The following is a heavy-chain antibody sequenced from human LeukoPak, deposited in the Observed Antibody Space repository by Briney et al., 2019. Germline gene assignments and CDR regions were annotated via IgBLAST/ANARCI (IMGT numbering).Heavy chain of an antibody. Sequence: ASVKVSCKASGYTFTGYYMHWVRQAPGQGLEWMGRINPNSGGTNYAQKFRGRVTMTRDTSISTAYMELSRLRSDDTAVYYCARDPAGPAAAGVYFDYWGQGTLVTVSS. CDR3: ARDPAGPAAAGVYFDY. CDR2: INPNSGGT. CDR1: GYTFTGYY. J-gene: IGHJ4*02. V-gene: IGHV1-2*06. D-gene: IGHD6-13*01.